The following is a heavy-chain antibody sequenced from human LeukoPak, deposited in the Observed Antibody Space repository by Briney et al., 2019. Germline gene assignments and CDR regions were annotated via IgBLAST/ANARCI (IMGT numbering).Heavy chain of an antibody. V-gene: IGHV3-11*04. CDR1: GFTFSDYY. Sequence: GGSLRLSCAASGFTFSDYYMSWIRQAPGKGLEWVSYISSSGSTIYYADSVKGRFTISRDNAKNSLYLQMNSLRAEDTAVYYCGRDRSSSWYGPQAFWFDPWGQGTLVTVSS. CDR3: GRDRSSSWYGPQAFWFDP. D-gene: IGHD6-13*01. CDR2: ISSSGSTI. J-gene: IGHJ5*02.